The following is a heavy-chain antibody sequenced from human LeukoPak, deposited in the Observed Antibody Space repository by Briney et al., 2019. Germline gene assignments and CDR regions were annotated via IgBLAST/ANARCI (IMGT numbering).Heavy chain of an antibody. CDR1: GFTFSSYG. CDR3: ARDTIGMDV. V-gene: IGHV3-33*01. D-gene: IGHD5-24*01. CDR2: IWYDGSNK. J-gene: IGHJ6*04. Sequence: GGSLRLSCAASGFTFSSYGMHWVRQAPGKGLEWVAVIWYDGSNKYYADSVKGRFTIPRDNSKNTLYLQMNSLRAEDTVVYYCARDTIGMDVWGKGTTVTVSS.